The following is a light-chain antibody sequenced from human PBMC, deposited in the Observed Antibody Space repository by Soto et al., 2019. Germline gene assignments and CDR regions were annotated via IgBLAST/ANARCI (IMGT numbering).Light chain of an antibody. V-gene: IGKV1-27*01. Sequence: DIQMTQSPSSLSASVGDRVTITCRASQGISNYLAWYQQKPGKVPKLLIYAASTLQSAVPSRFSGSGSGTDFTLTISSLQPEDVATDYCENYNSAPFTFGPGTKVDIK. CDR1: QGISNY. J-gene: IGKJ3*01. CDR3: ENYNSAPFT. CDR2: AAS.